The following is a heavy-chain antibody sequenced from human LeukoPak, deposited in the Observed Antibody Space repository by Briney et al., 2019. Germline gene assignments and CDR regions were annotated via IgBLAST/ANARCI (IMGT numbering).Heavy chain of an antibody. Sequence: GGSLRLSCAASGFTFDRHWMSWVRQAPGKGLEWVASITPDGTAKYCVDSVKGRFIISRDNAENSLSLQMNSLRVVDTAMYYCARLLGQSTIYDLWGQGTLVAVSS. CDR3: ARLLGQSTIYDL. CDR2: ITPDGTAK. CDR1: GFTFDRHW. D-gene: IGHD5/OR15-5a*01. V-gene: IGHV3-7*01. J-gene: IGHJ5*02.